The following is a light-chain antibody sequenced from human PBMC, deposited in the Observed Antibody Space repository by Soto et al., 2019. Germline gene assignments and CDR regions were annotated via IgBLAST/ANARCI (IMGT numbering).Light chain of an antibody. J-gene: IGLJ1*01. V-gene: IGLV2-23*01. Sequence: QSVLTQPASVSGSPGQSITISCTGTRSDVGSYNLVSWYQQHPGKAPKLMIYEGTKWPSGVSNRFSGSKSGNTASLTISGLQAEDEADYYCCSYADGSTYVFGIGTKLTVL. CDR1: RSDVGSYNL. CDR2: EGT. CDR3: CSYADGSTYV.